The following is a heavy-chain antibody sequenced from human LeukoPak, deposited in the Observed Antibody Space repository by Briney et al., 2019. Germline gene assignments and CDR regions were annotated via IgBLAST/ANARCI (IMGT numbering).Heavy chain of an antibody. D-gene: IGHD6-13*01. V-gene: IGHV1-2*02. J-gene: IGHJ5*02. Sequence: ASVTVSCKASGYTFTGYYIHWVRQAPGQGLEWMGWINPKNGGTDYAQKFQGRVTMTRDTSISTAYMELSRLRSDDTAVYYCARDEAAAVANWFDPWGQGTLVTVSS. CDR1: GYTFTGYY. CDR3: ARDEAAAVANWFDP. CDR2: INPKNGGT.